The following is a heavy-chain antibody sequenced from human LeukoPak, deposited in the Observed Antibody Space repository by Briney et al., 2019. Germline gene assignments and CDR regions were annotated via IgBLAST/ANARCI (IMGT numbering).Heavy chain of an antibody. Sequence: QSGGSLRLSCAISGFTFTTGSGLEWVANIKQDETEKYCVDSVKGRFTISRDKSKNTLYLQMNSLRADDTAVYYCASPYRSSRGAFDIWGQGTMVTVSS. CDR3: ASPYRSSRGAFDI. D-gene: IGHD4-11*01. J-gene: IGHJ3*02. V-gene: IGHV3-7*03. CDR1: GFTFTT. CDR2: IKQDETEK.